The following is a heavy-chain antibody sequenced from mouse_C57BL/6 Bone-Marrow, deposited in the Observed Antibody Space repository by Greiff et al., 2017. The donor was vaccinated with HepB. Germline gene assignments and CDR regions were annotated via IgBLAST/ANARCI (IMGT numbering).Heavy chain of an antibody. CDR1: GYTFTSYW. V-gene: IGHV1-55*01. D-gene: IGHD6-5*01. CDR2: IYPGSGST. Sequence: QVQLQQPGAELVKPGASVKMSCKASGYTFTSYWITWVKQRPGQGLEWIGDIYPGSGSTNYNEKFKSKATLTVDTSSSTAYMQLSSLTSEDSAVYYCAKYAFVPWYFDGWGTGTTVTVSS. CDR3: AKYAFVPWYFDG. J-gene: IGHJ1*03.